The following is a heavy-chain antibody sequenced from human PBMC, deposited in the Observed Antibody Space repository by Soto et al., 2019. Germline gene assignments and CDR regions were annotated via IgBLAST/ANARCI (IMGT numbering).Heavy chain of an antibody. CDR1: GFTFSSYG. D-gene: IGHD3-9*01. V-gene: IGHV3-33*01. J-gene: IGHJ4*02. Sequence: QVQLVESGGGVVQPGRSLRLSCAASGFTFSSYGMHWVRLAPGKGLEWVAVIWYDGSNKYYADSVKGRFTISRDNSKNTLYLQMNSLRAEDTAVYYCARDFRYFDWLLPDYWGQGTLVTVSS. CDR3: ARDFRYFDWLLPDY. CDR2: IWYDGSNK.